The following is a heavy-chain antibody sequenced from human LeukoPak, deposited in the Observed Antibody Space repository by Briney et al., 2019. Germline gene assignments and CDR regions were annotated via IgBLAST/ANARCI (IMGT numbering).Heavy chain of an antibody. CDR2: INPNSGGT. J-gene: IGHJ6*03. D-gene: IGHD6-25*01. Sequence: ASVKVSCKASGYTFTGYYIHWVRQAPGQGLEWMGWINPNSGGTHYAQKFQGRVTMTRDTSINTAYMELSRLRSEDMAVYYCARGISSGRFGYYYYMDVWGKGTTVTVSS. CDR1: GYTFTGYY. V-gene: IGHV1-2*02. CDR3: ARGISSGRFGYYYYMDV.